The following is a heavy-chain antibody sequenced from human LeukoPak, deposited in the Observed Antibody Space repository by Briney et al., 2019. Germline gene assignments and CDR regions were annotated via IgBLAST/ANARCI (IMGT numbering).Heavy chain of an antibody. D-gene: IGHD3-3*01. J-gene: IGHJ4*02. V-gene: IGHV4-61*01. CDR3: ARGITIFGTMFDY. Sequence: PSETLSLTCTVSGGSISSSSYYWSWIRQTPGKGLEWIGYIYNSGSTNYNPSLKSRVTISVDTSKSQFSLNLSSVTAADTAVYYCARGITIFGTMFDYWGLGTLVTVSS. CDR1: GGSISSSSYY. CDR2: IYNSGST.